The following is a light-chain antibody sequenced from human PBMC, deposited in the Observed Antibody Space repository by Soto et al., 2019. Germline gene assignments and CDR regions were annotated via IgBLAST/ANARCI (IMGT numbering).Light chain of an antibody. V-gene: IGLV4-69*01. CDR3: QTWGAGFAVV. CDR1: SGHSSYA. J-gene: IGLJ2*01. Sequence: QLVLTQSPSASASLGASVKLTCTLSSGHSSYAIAWHQQQPEKGPRYLMKVNTDGSHNKGDGIPDRFSGSSSGAERYLTISSLQSEDEDDYYCQTWGAGFAVVFGGGTKVTVL. CDR2: VNTDGSH.